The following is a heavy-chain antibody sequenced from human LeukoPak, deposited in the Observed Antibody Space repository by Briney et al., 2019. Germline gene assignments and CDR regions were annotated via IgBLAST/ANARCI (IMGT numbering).Heavy chain of an antibody. Sequence: GGSLRLSCAASGFTFSKYWVLWVRQAPGKGLESVSRINTDGTVTTYADSVKGRFTVSRDNADNTMFLQMNSVGDEDTAVYYCATKQWLAPPPDSWGQGTPVTVSS. D-gene: IGHD6-19*01. CDR1: GFTFSKYW. CDR2: INTDGTVT. J-gene: IGHJ4*02. V-gene: IGHV3-74*01. CDR3: ATKQWLAPPPDS.